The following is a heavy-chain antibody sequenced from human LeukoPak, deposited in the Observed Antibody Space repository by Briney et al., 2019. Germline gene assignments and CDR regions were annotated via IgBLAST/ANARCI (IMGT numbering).Heavy chain of an antibody. CDR3: AKSNGYGLIDI. D-gene: IGHD3-10*01. J-gene: IGHJ3*01. CDR2: INYSGST. V-gene: IGHV4-38-2*02. Sequence: PSETLSLTCTVSGYSIRSGYQWSWIRQPPGKGLEWIGSINYSGSTYDNPSLKSRVTISLDTSRNQFSLKLNSVTAADTAVYYCAKSNGYGLIDIWGQGTMVTVSS. CDR1: GYSIRSGYQ.